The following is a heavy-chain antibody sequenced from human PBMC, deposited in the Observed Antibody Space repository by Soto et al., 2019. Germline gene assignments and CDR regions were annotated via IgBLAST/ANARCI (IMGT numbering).Heavy chain of an antibody. CDR2: ISDSGGLT. D-gene: IGHD6-13*01. Sequence: EVQLLESGGGLVQPGGSLRLSCAASGFTFSNHAMSWVRQAPGKGLAWVSGISDSGGLTYYADSAKGRFSMSRDNSKNTLYLQMKNLRAEDTAVYFCAKRQGIGAAAKNFDFWGQGTLVTVSS. CDR3: AKRQGIGAAAKNFDF. J-gene: IGHJ4*02. CDR1: GFTFSNHA. V-gene: IGHV3-23*01.